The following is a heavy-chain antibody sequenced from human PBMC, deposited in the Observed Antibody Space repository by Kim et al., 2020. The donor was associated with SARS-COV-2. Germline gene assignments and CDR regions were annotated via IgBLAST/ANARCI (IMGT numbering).Heavy chain of an antibody. CDR3: ARLNIVVVPATNFDP. Sequence: SETLFLTCTVSGGSISSSNYYWGWIRQPPGKGLEWIGSMHKNGDTYYNPSLKSRVTISVDTSKNQFSLKLSAVTAADTAVYYCARLNIVVVPATNFDPWGQGTLVTVSS. D-gene: IGHD2-2*01. CDR1: GGSISSSNYY. J-gene: IGHJ5*02. V-gene: IGHV4-39*01. CDR2: MHKNGDT.